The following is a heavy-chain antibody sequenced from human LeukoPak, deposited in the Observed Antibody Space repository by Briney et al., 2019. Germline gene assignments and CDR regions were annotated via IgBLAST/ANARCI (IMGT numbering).Heavy chain of an antibody. Sequence: GGSLRLSCAASGFTFSSYAMGWVRQAPGKGLEWVSAISGSGGSTYYADSVKGRFTISRDNSKNTLYLQMNSLRAEDTAVYYCAKVSRIVGATTEPFDYWGQGTLVTVSS. CDR1: GFTFSSYA. CDR3: AKVSRIVGATTEPFDY. J-gene: IGHJ4*02. D-gene: IGHD1-26*01. V-gene: IGHV3-23*01. CDR2: ISGSGGST.